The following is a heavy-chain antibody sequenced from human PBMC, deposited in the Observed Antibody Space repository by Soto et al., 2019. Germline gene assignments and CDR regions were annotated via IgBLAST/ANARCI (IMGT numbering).Heavy chain of an antibody. CDR2: ISNSGGST. CDR1: GFTFGSSA. D-gene: IGHD2-21*02. Sequence: EEQLLESGRGLVQPGGSLRLSYAASGFTFGSSAMSWVRQAPGKGREWVSSISNSGGSTYYADSVKGRFTISRDNSKNTLYLQMNSLQAEDTAVYYCAKGCGGDCYSGVQYWGQGTLVTVSS. J-gene: IGHJ4*02. CDR3: AKGCGGDCYSGVQY. V-gene: IGHV3-23*01.